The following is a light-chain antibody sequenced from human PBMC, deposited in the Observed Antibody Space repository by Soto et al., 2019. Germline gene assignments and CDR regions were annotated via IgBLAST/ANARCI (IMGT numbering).Light chain of an antibody. CDR1: SSDVGGYNY. CDR3: SSYTSSSTYV. J-gene: IGLJ1*01. V-gene: IGLV2-14*01. CDR2: EVS. Sequence: QSALTQPASVSGSPGQSITISCTVTSSDVGGYNYVSWFQQHPGKAPKLIIYEVSNRPSGFSNRFSGSKSGNTASLTISGLQAEDEADYYCSSYTSSSTYVFGTGTKVTVL.